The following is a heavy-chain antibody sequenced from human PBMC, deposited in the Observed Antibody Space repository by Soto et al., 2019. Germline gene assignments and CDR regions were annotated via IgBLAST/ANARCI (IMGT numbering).Heavy chain of an antibody. J-gene: IGHJ6*02. Sequence: GASVKVSCKASGGTFSSYAISWVRQAPGQGLEWMGGIIPIFGTANYAQKFQGRVTITADESTSTAYMELSSLRSEDTAVYYCARGKQPTQDYYHYRMDCWGQGSKVTVSS. V-gene: IGHV1-69*13. CDR3: ARGKQPTQDYYHYRMDC. CDR1: GGTFSSYA. CDR2: IIPIFGTA.